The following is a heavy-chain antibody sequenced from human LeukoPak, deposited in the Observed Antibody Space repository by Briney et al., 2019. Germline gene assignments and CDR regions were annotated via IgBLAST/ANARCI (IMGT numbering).Heavy chain of an antibody. CDR3: ARDDREGGATISLLYYYYYGMDV. CDR2: ISSSSSTI. J-gene: IGHJ6*02. CDR1: GFTFSSYS. V-gene: IGHV3-48*04. D-gene: IGHD1-26*01. Sequence: GGSLRLSCAASGFTFSSYSMNWVRQAPGKELEWVSYISSSSSTIYYADSVKGRFTISRDNAKNSLYLQMNSLRAEDTAVYYCARDDREGGATISLLYYYYYGMDVWGQGTTVTVSS.